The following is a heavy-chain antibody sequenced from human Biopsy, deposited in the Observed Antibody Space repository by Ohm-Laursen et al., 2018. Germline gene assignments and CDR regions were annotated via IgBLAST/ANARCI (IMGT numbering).Heavy chain of an antibody. Sequence: SLRLSCTASGFIFSSYGIHWVRQAPGKGLDWVAVIWFDGTKKYYADSVKGRFTISRDIPRNTLYLQMNSLRAEDTAVYYCARGPGKLWSGYYTWGQGSLVSVSS. J-gene: IGHJ5*02. CDR1: GFIFSSYG. CDR3: ARGPGKLWSGYYT. CDR2: IWFDGTKK. V-gene: IGHV3-33*01. D-gene: IGHD3-3*01.